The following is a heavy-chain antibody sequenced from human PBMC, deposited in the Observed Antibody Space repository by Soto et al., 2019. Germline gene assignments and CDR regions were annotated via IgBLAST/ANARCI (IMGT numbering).Heavy chain of an antibody. Sequence: EVQLEESGGALEKPGRSLRLSCAASGFTFDDNAMHWVGQVLGRGLEGASSISWNSGNIGYADSVKGRFTTSRDNAKNSLYLQMNSLRPEDTALYYCVRSKGGYSYGTPFDYWGQGTLVTVSS. CDR1: GFTFDDNA. V-gene: IGHV3-9*01. D-gene: IGHD5-18*01. CDR3: VRSKGGYSYGTPFDY. J-gene: IGHJ4*02. CDR2: ISWNSGNI.